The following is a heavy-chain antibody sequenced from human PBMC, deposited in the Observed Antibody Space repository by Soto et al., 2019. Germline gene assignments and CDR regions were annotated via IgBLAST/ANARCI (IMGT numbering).Heavy chain of an antibody. D-gene: IGHD3-22*01. Sequence: SVKVSCKASGFTFTSSAMQWVRQARGQRLEWIGWIVVGSGNTNYAQKFQGRVTMTEDTSTDTAYMELSSLRSEDTAVYYCALDYYDSSGYYDWGQGTLVTVSS. V-gene: IGHV1-58*02. CDR3: ALDYYDSSGYYD. J-gene: IGHJ4*02. CDR2: IVVGSGNT. CDR1: GFTFTSSA.